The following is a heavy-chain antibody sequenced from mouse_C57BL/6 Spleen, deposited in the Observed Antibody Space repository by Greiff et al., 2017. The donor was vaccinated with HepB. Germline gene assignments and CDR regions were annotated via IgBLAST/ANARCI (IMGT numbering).Heavy chain of an antibody. Sequence: QVQLKQPGAELVMPGASVKLSCKASGYTFTSYWMHWVKQRPGQGLEWIGEIDPSDSYTNYNQKFKGKSTLTVDKSSSTAYMQLSSLTSEDSAVYYCARSTYYGSSSYYFDYWGQGTTLTVSS. CDR1: GYTFTSYW. V-gene: IGHV1-69*01. D-gene: IGHD1-1*01. J-gene: IGHJ2*01. CDR2: IDPSDSYT. CDR3: ARSTYYGSSSYYFDY.